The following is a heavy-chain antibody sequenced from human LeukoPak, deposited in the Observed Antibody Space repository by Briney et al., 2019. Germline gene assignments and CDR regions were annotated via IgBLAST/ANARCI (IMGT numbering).Heavy chain of an antibody. CDR2: IYPGDSDT. D-gene: IGHD3-10*01. Sequence: GESLKISCKGSGYSFTSYWIGWVRQMPGKGLEWMGIIYPGDSDTRYSPSFQGQVTISADKSISTAYLQWSSLKASDTAMYYCARLAGSGSYLPYYFDYWGQGTLVTVSS. CDR3: ARLAGSGSYLPYYFDY. CDR1: GYSFTSYW. J-gene: IGHJ4*02. V-gene: IGHV5-51*01.